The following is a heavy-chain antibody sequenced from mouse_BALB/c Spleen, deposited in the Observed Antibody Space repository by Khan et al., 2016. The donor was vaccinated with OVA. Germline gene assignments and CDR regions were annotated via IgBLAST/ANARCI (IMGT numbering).Heavy chain of an antibody. CDR3: SYSLLLYAIDY. CDR2: IDPANGNT. J-gene: IGHJ4*01. Sequence: VQLKQSGAELVKPGASVKLSCIVSGFTIKDTYMHWVKQRPEQGLDWIGRIDPANGNTKYDPKFQGKATITADTSSNTAYLQLSSLTSEATAVYYCSYSLLLYAIDYWGQGTSVTVSS. CDR1: GFTIKDTY. V-gene: IGHV14-3*02. D-gene: IGHD1-2*01.